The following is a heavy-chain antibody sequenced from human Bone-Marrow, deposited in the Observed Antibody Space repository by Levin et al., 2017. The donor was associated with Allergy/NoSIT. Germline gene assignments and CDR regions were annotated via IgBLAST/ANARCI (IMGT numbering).Heavy chain of an antibody. D-gene: IGHD3-3*01. CDR3: ARAYYDFWSGYYVPYYYDGMDV. CDR2: ISSSSSYI. CDR1: GFTFSSYS. Sequence: GGSLRLSCAASGFTFSSYSMNWVRQAPGKGLEWVSSISSSSSYIYYADSVKGRFTISRDNAKNSLYLQMNSLRAEDTAVYYCARAYYDFWSGYYVPYYYDGMDVWGQGTTVTVSS. J-gene: IGHJ6*02. V-gene: IGHV3-21*01.